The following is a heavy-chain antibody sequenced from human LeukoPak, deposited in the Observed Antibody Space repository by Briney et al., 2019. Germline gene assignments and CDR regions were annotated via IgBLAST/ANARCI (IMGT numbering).Heavy chain of an antibody. CDR1: VGSLSGFY. D-gene: IGHD3-3*01. V-gene: IGHV4-59*01. Sequence: SETLSLTCTVSVGSLSGFYWRWIGQPPGRGLEGMGYIYYCGSTNYNPSLKSRVSMSVDTSKNQFSLKLTSVTAADTAVYYCARGVPEYYDFWSGYFYYFDYWGQGTLVTVSS. J-gene: IGHJ4*02. CDR3: ARGVPEYYDFWSGYFYYFDY. CDR2: IYYCGST.